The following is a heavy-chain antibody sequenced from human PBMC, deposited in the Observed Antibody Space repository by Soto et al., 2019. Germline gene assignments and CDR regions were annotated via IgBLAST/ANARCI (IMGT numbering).Heavy chain of an antibody. J-gene: IGHJ4*02. D-gene: IGHD3-9*01. V-gene: IGHV3-9*01. CDR2: ISWNSGSI. CDR1: GFTFDDYA. Sequence: EVQLVESGGGLVQPGRSLRLSCAASGFTFDDYAMHWVRQAPGKGLEWVTGISWNSGSIGYADSVKGRFTISRDNAKHSLYLQMNSLRAEDTALYYCAKGFYDTFYFDYWGQGTLVTVSS. CDR3: AKGFYDTFYFDY.